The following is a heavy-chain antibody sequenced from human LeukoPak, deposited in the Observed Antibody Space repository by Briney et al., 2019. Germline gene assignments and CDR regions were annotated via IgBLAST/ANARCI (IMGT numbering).Heavy chain of an antibody. CDR2: INHSGST. Sequence: SETLSLTCAVYGGSFSGYYWSWIRQPPGKGLEWIGEINHSGSTNYNPSLKSRVTIPVDTSKNQFSLKLSSVTAADTAVYYCARGQIAAAANFDYWGQGTLVTVSS. J-gene: IGHJ4*02. D-gene: IGHD6-13*01. CDR1: GGSFSGYY. CDR3: ARGQIAAAANFDY. V-gene: IGHV4-34*01.